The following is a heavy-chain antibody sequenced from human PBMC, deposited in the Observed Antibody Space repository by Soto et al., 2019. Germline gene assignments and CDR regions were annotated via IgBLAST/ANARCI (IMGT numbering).Heavy chain of an antibody. V-gene: IGHV3-30-3*01. Sequence: TGGSLRLSCAASGFTFSSYAMHWVRQAPGKGLEWVAVISYDGSNKYYADSVKGRFTISRDNSKNTLYLQMNSLRAEDAAVYYCARADKRTYYGMDVWGQGTTVTVTS. CDR1: GFTFSSYA. D-gene: IGHD1-1*01. CDR2: ISYDGSNK. CDR3: ARADKRTYYGMDV. J-gene: IGHJ6*02.